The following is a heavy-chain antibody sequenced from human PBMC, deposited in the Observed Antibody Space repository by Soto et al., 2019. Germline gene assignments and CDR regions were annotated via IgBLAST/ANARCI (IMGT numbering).Heavy chain of an antibody. CDR1: GFTFSSYA. CDR2: ISGSGGST. J-gene: IGHJ4*02. D-gene: IGHD3-22*01. Sequence: EVQLLESGGGLVQPGGSLRLSFAASGFTFSSYAMSWVRQAPGKGLEWVSAISGSGGSTYYADSVKGRFTISRDNSKNALYLQMNSLRAEDTAVYYCAKDVNSMIVVVNCFDYWGQGTLVTVSS. V-gene: IGHV3-23*01. CDR3: AKDVNSMIVVVNCFDY.